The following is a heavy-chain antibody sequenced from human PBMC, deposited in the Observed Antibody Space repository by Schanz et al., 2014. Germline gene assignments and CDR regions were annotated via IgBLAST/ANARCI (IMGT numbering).Heavy chain of an antibody. CDR1: GFTFTNYA. D-gene: IGHD2-21*02. CDR3: AKDLGVDCGDGCFNWYFDL. J-gene: IGHJ2*01. Sequence: DVQLLESGGGLVQPGGSLRLSCAASGFTFTNYAMSWVRQAPGKGLEWVSLISDSGDTAYYADSVKGRFTISRDNFKGALYLQMSSLRAEDTAVYYCAKDLGVDCGDGCFNWYFDLWGRGTLXTVSS. CDR2: ISDSGDTA. V-gene: IGHV3-23*01.